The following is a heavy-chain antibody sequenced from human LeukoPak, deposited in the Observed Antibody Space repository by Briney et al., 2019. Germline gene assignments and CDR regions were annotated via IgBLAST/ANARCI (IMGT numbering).Heavy chain of an antibody. CDR3: ARRWLQRSRFDY. CDR1: GGSFSGYY. J-gene: IGHJ4*02. CDR2: INHSGST. Sequence: PSETLSLTCAVYGGSFSGYYWSWIRQPPGKGLEWIGEINHSGSTNYNPSLKSRVTISVDTSKNQFSLKLSSVTAADTAVYYCARRWLQRSRFDYWGQGTLVTVSS. D-gene: IGHD5-24*01. V-gene: IGHV4-34*01.